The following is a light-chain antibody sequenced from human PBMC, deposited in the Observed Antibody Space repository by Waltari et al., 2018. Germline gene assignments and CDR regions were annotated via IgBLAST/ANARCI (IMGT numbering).Light chain of an antibody. CDR1: QSVLYSSKNKNY. Sequence: DIVMTQSPDSLAVSLGERATINCKSSQSVLYSSKNKNYLAWYQQKPGQPPKLLISWASTRESGVPDRFGGSGSGTDFTLTISSLQAEDVAVYYCQQYYTTPTFGQGTKVEI. V-gene: IGKV4-1*01. J-gene: IGKJ1*01. CDR2: WAS. CDR3: QQYYTTPT.